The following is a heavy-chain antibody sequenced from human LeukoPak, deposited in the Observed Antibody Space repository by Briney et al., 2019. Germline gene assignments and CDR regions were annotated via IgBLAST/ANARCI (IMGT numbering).Heavy chain of an antibody. V-gene: IGHV5-51*01. D-gene: IGHD6-19*01. Sequence: GESLKISCKGSGYSFTSYWIGWVRQMPGKGLEWMGIIYPSDSDTRYSPSFQGQVTISADKSISTAYLQWSSLKASDTAMYYCAIQGSSIAVTVDYWGQGTLVTVSS. CDR1: GYSFTSYW. CDR3: AIQGSSIAVTVDY. J-gene: IGHJ4*02. CDR2: IYPSDSDT.